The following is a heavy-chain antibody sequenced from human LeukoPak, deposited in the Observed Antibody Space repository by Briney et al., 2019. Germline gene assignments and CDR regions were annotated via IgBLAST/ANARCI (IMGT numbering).Heavy chain of an antibody. CDR1: GFTFSNYA. D-gene: IGHD3-22*01. CDR3: AREGSSFLYYYDSSGSDAFDI. Sequence: PGGSLRLSCAASGFTFSNYAMHWVRQAPGKGLEWVAVISYDGSNKYYADSVKGRFTISRDNSKNTLYLQMNSLRAEDTAVYYCAREGSSFLYYYDSSGSDAFDIWGQGTMVTVSS. J-gene: IGHJ3*02. V-gene: IGHV3-30-3*01. CDR2: ISYDGSNK.